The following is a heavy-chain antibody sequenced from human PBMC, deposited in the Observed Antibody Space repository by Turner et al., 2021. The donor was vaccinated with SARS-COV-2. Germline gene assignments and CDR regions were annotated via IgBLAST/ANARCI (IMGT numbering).Heavy chain of an antibody. Sequence: QVQLQPPGPGLVKPSQTLSLTCAIPVASVSSLSAACNWIRQSPSRGLECLGSTYYRSKWYNDYAFSVKSRITINADTSKNQFSLQLNSVTPEDTAVYYCAREHWVDVWGSYRSTAYFDHWGQGTLVTVSS. D-gene: IGHD3-16*02. J-gene: IGHJ4*02. CDR3: AREHWVDVWGSYRSTAYFDH. V-gene: IGHV6-1*01. CDR1: VASVSSLSAA. CDR2: TYYRSKWYN.